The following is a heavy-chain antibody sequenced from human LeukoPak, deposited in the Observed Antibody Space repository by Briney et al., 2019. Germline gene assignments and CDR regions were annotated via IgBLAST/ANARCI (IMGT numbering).Heavy chain of an antibody. CDR3: AKVLTGSQDY. CDR2: ITGRST. CDR1: GFAFSNYA. D-gene: IGHD1-14*01. J-gene: IGHJ4*02. Sequence: GGSLRLSCAASGFAFSNYAMSWVRQAPGKGLEWVSGITGRSTDYADSVKGRFTISRDISKNTVYLHMKSLRAEDTAVYFCAKVLTGSQDYWGQGTLVTVTS. V-gene: IGHV3-23*01.